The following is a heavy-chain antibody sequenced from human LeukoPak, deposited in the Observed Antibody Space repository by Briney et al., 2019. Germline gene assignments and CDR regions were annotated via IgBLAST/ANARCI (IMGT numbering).Heavy chain of an antibody. Sequence: GGSLRLSCAASGFTFSNAWMSWVRQAPGKGLEWVGRIKSKTDGGTTDYAAPVKGRFTLSRDDSKNTLYLQMNSLKTEDTAAYYCTTDDYYLSGYYYAGFQQWSQGTLVTVSS. CDR3: TTDDYYLSGYYYAGFQQ. D-gene: IGHD3-22*01. CDR2: IKSKTDGGTT. V-gene: IGHV3-15*01. CDR1: GFTFSNAW. J-gene: IGHJ1*01.